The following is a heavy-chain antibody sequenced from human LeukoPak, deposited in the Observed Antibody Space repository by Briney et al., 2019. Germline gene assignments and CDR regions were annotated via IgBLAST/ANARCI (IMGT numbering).Heavy chain of an antibody. J-gene: IGHJ4*02. D-gene: IGHD3-22*01. CDR3: ARDRGYYYDSSGYYYYY. CDR1: GFTFSGYW. CDR2: IKQDGSEK. V-gene: IGHV3-7*01. Sequence: GGSLRLSCAASGFTFSGYWMSWVRQAPGKGLEWVANIKQDGSEKYYVDSVKGRFTISRDNAKNSLYLQMNSLRAEDTAVYYCARDRGYYYDSSGYYYYYWGQGTLVTVSS.